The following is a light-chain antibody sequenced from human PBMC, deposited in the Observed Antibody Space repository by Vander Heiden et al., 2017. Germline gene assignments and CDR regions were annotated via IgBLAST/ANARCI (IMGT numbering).Light chain of an antibody. CDR2: LGS. J-gene: IGKJ1*01. CDR3: MQALQTPRT. CDR1: QSLLHSNGYNY. Sequence: DIVMTQSPLSLPVTPGEPASISCRSSQSLLHSNGYNYLDWYLQKPGQSPQLLIYLGSNRASGVPDRFSGSGSGTDFTLKISRVEAEDVGVYYCMQALQTPRTFRQGTKVEI. V-gene: IGKV2-28*01.